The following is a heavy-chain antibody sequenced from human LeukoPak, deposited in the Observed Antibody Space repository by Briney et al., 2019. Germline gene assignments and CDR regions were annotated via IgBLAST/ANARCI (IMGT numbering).Heavy chain of an antibody. J-gene: IGHJ6*03. V-gene: IGHV3-15*01. CDR2: IKSKTDGGTT. Sequence: GGSLRLSCAASGFTFSNAWMSWVRQAPGKGLEWVGRIKSKTDGGTTDYAAPVKGRFTNSRDDSKNTLYLQMNSLKTEDTAVYYCTTASTSAETYYYYYYMDVWGKGTTVTVSS. CDR3: TTASTSAETYYYYYYMDV. D-gene: IGHD2-2*01. CDR1: GFTFSNAW.